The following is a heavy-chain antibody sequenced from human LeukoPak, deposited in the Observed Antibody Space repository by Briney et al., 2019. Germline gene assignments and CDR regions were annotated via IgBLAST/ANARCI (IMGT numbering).Heavy chain of an antibody. CDR1: GYTFTGYY. Sequence: GASVKVSCKASGYTFTGYYMHWVRQAPGQGLEWMGRINPNSGGTNYAQKFQGRVTMTRDTSISTAYMELSRLRSEDTAVCYCATNRGAAMGETDYWGQGTLVTVSS. D-gene: IGHD3-16*01. CDR2: INPNSGGT. J-gene: IGHJ4*02. CDR3: ATNRGAAMGETDY. V-gene: IGHV1-2*06.